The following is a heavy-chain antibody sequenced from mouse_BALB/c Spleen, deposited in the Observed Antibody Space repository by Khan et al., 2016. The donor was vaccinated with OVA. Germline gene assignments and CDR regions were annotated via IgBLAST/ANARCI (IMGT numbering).Heavy chain of an antibody. CDR1: GYTFSDYY. CDR2: IYPGRGNT. D-gene: IGHD4-1*01. J-gene: IGHJ3*01. V-gene: IGHV1-77*01. Sequence: QVQLQQSGAELARPGASVKLSCKASGYTFSDYYINWVKQRTGQGLEWIGEIYPGRGNTYYNEKFKGKATLTADKSSSTAYMQFSSLTSEDSAVYCCARSGTGSFLYWGQGTLVTVSA. CDR3: ARSGTGSFLY.